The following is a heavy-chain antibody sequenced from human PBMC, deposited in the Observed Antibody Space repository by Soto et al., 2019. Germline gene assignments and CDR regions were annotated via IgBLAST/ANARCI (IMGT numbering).Heavy chain of an antibody. Sequence: PGGSLRLSCAASGFTFSSYEMNWVRQAPGKGLEWVSYISSSGSTIYYADSVKGRFTISRDNAKNSLYLQMNSRRAEDTAVYYCARGGGGAARPRGPLDYWGQGTVGTV. CDR2: ISSSGSTI. CDR1: GFTFSSYE. J-gene: IGHJ4*02. CDR3: ARGGGGAARPRGPLDY. D-gene: IGHD6-6*01. V-gene: IGHV3-48*03.